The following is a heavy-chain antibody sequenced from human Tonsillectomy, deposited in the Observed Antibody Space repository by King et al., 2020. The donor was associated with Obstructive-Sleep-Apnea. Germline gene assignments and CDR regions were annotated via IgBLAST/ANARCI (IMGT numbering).Heavy chain of an antibody. J-gene: IGHJ2*01. CDR2: IYYSGST. Sequence: QLQESGPGLVKPSETLSLTCTVSGGSISSSSYYWGWIRQPPGKGLEWIGSIYYSGSTYYNPSLKSRVTISVDTSKNQFSLKLSSVTAADTAVYYCARHEGYQWPPIPYWYFDLWGRGTLVTVSS. CDR1: GGSISSSSYY. CDR3: ARHEGYQWPPIPYWYFDL. V-gene: IGHV4-39*01. D-gene: IGHD6-19*01.